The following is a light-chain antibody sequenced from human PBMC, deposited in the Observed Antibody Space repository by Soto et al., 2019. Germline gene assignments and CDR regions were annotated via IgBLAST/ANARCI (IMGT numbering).Light chain of an antibody. V-gene: IGKV3-20*01. CDR3: QQYGSSPELT. CDR2: GAS. Sequence: EIVLTQSPGTLSLSPGERATLSCRASQSVSSAYLAWYQQSPGQAPRLLIYGASTRATGIPDRFSGSGSGTDFTLTISRLEPEDFAVYDCQQYGSSPELTFGQGTKVEIK. CDR1: QSVSSAY. J-gene: IGKJ1*01.